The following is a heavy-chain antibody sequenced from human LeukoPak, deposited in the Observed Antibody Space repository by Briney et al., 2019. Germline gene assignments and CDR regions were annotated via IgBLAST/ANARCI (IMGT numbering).Heavy chain of an antibody. J-gene: IGHJ3*02. CDR3: ASSEGYYDSSGLTHDAFDI. CDR1: GGAISGYY. Sequence: SDSLSLTCAVSGGAISGYYGSWIRQPPGKELEWIVYIYTSGSTNYNPSLTSHATISLDTSKNQFSLKLSSVTAADTAVYYCASSEGYYDSSGLTHDAFDIWGQGTMVTVSS. D-gene: IGHD3-22*01. V-gene: IGHV4-4*09. CDR2: IYTSGST.